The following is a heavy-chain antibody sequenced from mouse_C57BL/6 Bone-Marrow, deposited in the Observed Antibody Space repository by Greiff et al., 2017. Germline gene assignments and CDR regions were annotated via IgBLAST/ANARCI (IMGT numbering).Heavy chain of an antibody. CDR3: TPLLWLRGDY. CDR1: GYTFTSYW. CDR2: IYPGNSDT. D-gene: IGHD2-9*01. J-gene: IGHJ2*01. Sequence: DVKLQESGTVLARPGASVKMSCKTSGYTFTSYWMHWVKQRPGQGLEWIGAIYPGNSDTSYNQKFKGKAKLTAVTSASTSYMELSSLTNEDSAVYYCTPLLWLRGDYWGQGTTLTVSS. V-gene: IGHV1-5*01.